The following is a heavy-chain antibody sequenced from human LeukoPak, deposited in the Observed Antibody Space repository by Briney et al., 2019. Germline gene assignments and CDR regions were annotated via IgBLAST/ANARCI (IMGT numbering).Heavy chain of an antibody. D-gene: IGHD3-3*01. V-gene: IGHV3-33*06. Sequence: QTGGSLRLSCAASGFTFSSYGMHWVRQAPGKGLEWVAVIWYDGSNKYYADSVKGRFTISRDNSKNTLYLQMNSLRAEDTAVYYCAKDTSGVVLTGGIDYWGQGTLATVSS. CDR3: AKDTSGVVLTGGIDY. CDR1: GFTFSSYG. J-gene: IGHJ4*02. CDR2: IWYDGSNK.